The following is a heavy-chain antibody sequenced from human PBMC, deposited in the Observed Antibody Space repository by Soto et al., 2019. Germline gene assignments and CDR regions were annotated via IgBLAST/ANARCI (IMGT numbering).Heavy chain of an antibody. D-gene: IGHD6-13*01. CDR1: GYTFTRFA. J-gene: IGHJ6*02. V-gene: IGHV1-3*01. Sequence: QVQLVQSGAEVKKPGASVKVSCKASGYTFTRFAMHWVRQAPGQRLEWMGWINAGNGNTKYSQKFQGRVTISRDTSASTAYMELSSLRPEDTAVYYCARVGSRGSSSPTTQDFYYYYGMDVWGQGTTVTVSS. CDR2: INAGNGNT. CDR3: ARVGSRGSSSPTTQDFYYYYGMDV.